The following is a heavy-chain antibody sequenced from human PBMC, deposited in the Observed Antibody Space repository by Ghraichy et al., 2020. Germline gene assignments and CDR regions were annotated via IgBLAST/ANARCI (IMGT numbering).Heavy chain of an antibody. CDR1: GGSISSYY. J-gene: IGHJ4*02. Sequence: SETLSLTCTVSGGSISSYYWSWIRQPPGKGLEWIGYIYYSGSTNYNPSLKSRVTISVDTSKNQFSLKLSSVSAADTAVYYCARKYSSTWVFDNWGQGTLVTVSS. CDR3: ARKYSSTWVFDN. CDR2: IYYSGST. V-gene: IGHV4-59*01. D-gene: IGHD6-13*01.